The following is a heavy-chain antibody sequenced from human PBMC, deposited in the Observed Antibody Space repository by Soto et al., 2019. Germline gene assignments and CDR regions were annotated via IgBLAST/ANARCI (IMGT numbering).Heavy chain of an antibody. CDR3: ARDWYSSSSFDY. Sequence: QVQLVESGGGVVQPGRSLRLSCAASGFTFSSYGMHWVRQAPGKGLEWVAVIWYDGSNKYYADSVKGRFTISRDNSKNTLYLQMNSLRAEDTAVYYCARDWYSSSSFDYWGQGTLVTVSS. CDR1: GFTFSSYG. CDR2: IWYDGSNK. J-gene: IGHJ4*02. V-gene: IGHV3-33*01. D-gene: IGHD6-6*01.